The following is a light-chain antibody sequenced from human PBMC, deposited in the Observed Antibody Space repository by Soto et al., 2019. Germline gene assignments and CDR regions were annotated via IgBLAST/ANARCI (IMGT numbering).Light chain of an antibody. CDR2: EGS. Sequence: QSALTQPASVSGSPGQSITISCTGTSSDVGSYNLVSWYQHHPGKAPKVMIYEGSKRPSGVSKRFSDSKSGNTASLTISGLQAEDEADYYCCSYAGYSTFVVFGGGTKLTVL. CDR1: SSDVGSYNL. V-gene: IGLV2-23*03. J-gene: IGLJ2*01. CDR3: CSYAGYSTFVV.